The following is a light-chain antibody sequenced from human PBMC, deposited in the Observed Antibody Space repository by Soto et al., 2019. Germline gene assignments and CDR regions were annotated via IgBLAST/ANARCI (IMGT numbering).Light chain of an antibody. CDR2: GNS. CDR1: SSNIGAGYE. CDR3: QSYDSSLSGPV. Sequence: QSVLTQPPSVSGAPGQRVTISCTGSSSNIGAGYEVHWYQQLPGTAPKLLIYGNSNRPSGVPDRFSGSNSDTSASLAITGRQAEDEADYYCQSYDSSLSGPVFGTGTKLTVL. J-gene: IGLJ1*01. V-gene: IGLV1-40*01.